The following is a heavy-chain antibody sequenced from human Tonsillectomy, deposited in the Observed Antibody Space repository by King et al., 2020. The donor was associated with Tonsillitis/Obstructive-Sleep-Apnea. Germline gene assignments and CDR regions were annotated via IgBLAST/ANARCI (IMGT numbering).Heavy chain of an antibody. CDR2: ISSTSSYI. CDR3: VRDRGSNGWYYFDY. V-gene: IGHV3-11*05. J-gene: IGHJ4*02. D-gene: IGHD6-19*01. Sequence: HVQLVESGGGLVKPGGSLRLSCAASGFTFSDYYMSWIRQAPGKGLEWVSYISSTSSYINYADSGKGRFTISRDDDQNSLYLQMNSLRAEDTAVYYCVRDRGSNGWYYFDYWGQGTLVTVSS. CDR1: GFTFSDYY.